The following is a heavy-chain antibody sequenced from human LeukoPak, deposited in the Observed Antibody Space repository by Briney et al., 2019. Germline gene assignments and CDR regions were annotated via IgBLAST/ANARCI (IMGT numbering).Heavy chain of an antibody. V-gene: IGHV4-59*08. CDR2: VYYTGTT. CDR1: GDSTNTYF. Sequence: SETLSLTCTISGDSTNTYFWSWIRQPPGKGLEWIGYVYYTGTTNYNPSLKSRVTISVDTSKNQFSLKLSSVTAADTAVYYCARNSYHYGMDVWGQGTTVTVSS. CDR3: ARNSYHYGMDV. D-gene: IGHD2-21*01. J-gene: IGHJ6*02.